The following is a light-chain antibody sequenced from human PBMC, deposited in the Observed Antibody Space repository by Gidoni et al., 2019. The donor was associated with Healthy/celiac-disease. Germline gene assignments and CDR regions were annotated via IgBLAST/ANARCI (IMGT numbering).Light chain of an antibody. CDR3: QQYTRYPYX. CDR2: KAS. J-gene: IGKJ2*01. Sequence: DIQMTQSPSTLSASVGDRVTITCRASQSISSWLAWYQQKPGKAPKLLIYKASSLESGVPSRFSGSGSGTEFTLTISSLQPDDFATYYCQQYTRYPYXFXQGTKLEIK. CDR1: QSISSW. V-gene: IGKV1-5*03.